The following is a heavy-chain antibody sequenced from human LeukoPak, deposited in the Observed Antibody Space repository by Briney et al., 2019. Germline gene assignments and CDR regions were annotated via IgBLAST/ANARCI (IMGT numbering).Heavy chain of an antibody. CDR1: GLTSRRYA. CDR2: INTGGGT. CDR3: AKDYTGAYDY. Sequence: GGSLTLSRAASGLTSRRYAMSWVRQAPGEGLEWVAVINTGGGTYYGDSVKGRFTISRDNSKSPLYLQMNSRRAEDTAVYYCAKDYTGAYDYWGQGILVTVSS. V-gene: IGHV3-23*01. D-gene: IGHD7-27*01. J-gene: IGHJ4*02.